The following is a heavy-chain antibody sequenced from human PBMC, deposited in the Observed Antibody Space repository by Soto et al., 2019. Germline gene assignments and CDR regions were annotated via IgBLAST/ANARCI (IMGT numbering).Heavy chain of an antibody. CDR2: IKSKTDGGTT. Sequence: GGSLRLSCAASGFTFSNAWMNWVRQAPGKGLEWVGRIKSKTDGGTTDYAAPVKGRFTISRDDSKNTLYLQMNSLKTEDTAVYYCTTEDNETFRYSSGWPRYGMDVWGQGTTVTVSS. J-gene: IGHJ6*02. D-gene: IGHD6-19*01. V-gene: IGHV3-15*07. CDR1: GFTFSNAW. CDR3: TTEDNETFRYSSGWPRYGMDV.